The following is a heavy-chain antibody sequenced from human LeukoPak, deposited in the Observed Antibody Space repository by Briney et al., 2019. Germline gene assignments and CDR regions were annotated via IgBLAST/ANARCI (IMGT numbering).Heavy chain of an antibody. D-gene: IGHD3-22*01. CDR3: ARDRSYYDSSGYYYIRYYYYGMDV. CDR2: IWYDGSNK. CDR1: GFTFSSYG. Sequence: GGSLRLSCAASGFTFSSYGMHWVRQAPGKGLEWVAVIWYDGSNKYYADSVKGRFTISRDNSKNKLYLQMNSLRAEDTAVYYCARDRSYYDSSGYYYIRYYYYGMDVWGQGTTVTVSS. J-gene: IGHJ6*02. V-gene: IGHV3-33*01.